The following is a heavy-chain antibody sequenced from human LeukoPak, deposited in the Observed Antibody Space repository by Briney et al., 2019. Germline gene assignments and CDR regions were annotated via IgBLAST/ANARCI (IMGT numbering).Heavy chain of an antibody. CDR2: INPNSGGT. D-gene: IGHD1-7*01. CDR1: GYTFTGYY. Sequence: ASVKVSCKASGYTFTGYYMHWVRQAPGQGLEWMGWINPNSGGTNYAQKFQGRVTMTRDTSISTAYMELSRLRSDDTAVYYCAREPGTRGGGPFDYWGQGTLVTVSS. V-gene: IGHV1-2*02. J-gene: IGHJ4*02. CDR3: AREPGTRGGGPFDY.